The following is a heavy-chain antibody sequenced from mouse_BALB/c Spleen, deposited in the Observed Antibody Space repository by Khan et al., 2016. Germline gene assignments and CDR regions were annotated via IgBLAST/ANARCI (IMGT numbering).Heavy chain of an antibody. Sequence: EVELVESGGDLVKPGGSLKLSCAASGFTFSDYYMYWVRQTPEKRLEWVATITNGGSYTYYPDSVKGRFTISRDNARNNLYLQITSLKSEDTAMYYCGRGGIAWVAYWGQGTMVTVSA. CDR3: GRGGIAWVAY. CDR2: ITNGGSYT. V-gene: IGHV5-4*02. J-gene: IGHJ3*01. CDR1: GFTFSDYY.